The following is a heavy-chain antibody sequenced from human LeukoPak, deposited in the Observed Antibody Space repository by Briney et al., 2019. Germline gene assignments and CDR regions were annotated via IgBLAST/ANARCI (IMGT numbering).Heavy chain of an antibody. D-gene: IGHD5-12*01. CDR2: VSYDGRNT. CDR1: GFTFSSYG. J-gene: IGHJ4*02. CDR3: ARARPSMWIDY. Sequence: GGSLRLSCVASGFTFSSYGMHWVRQAPGKGLEWVAVVSYDGRNTYYADSVKGRFTISRDNSKNTLYLQMNSLRPEDTAVYYCARARPSMWIDYWGQGTLVTVSS. V-gene: IGHV3-30*03.